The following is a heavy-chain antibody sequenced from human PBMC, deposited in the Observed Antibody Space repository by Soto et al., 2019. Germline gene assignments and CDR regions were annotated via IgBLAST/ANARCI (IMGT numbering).Heavy chain of an antibody. CDR1: GYTFTNYY. D-gene: IGHD2-15*01. CDR3: TRDTPGASWYFAY. CDR2: IDPSGGSP. V-gene: IGHV1-46*03. Sequence: ASVKVSCKASGYTFTNYYIHWVRQAPGQGLEWMGIIDPSGGSPTNAQKFQGRVSMTRDTSASTVYMQLSSLRSDDTAVYFCTRDTPGASWYFAYWGQGILVTVSS. J-gene: IGHJ4*02.